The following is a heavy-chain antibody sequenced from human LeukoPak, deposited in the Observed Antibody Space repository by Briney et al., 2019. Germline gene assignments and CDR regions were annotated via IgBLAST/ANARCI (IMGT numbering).Heavy chain of an antibody. J-gene: IGHJ6*02. D-gene: IGHD4-17*01. Sequence: GGSLRLSCEASGFTFSSYGIHWVRQAPGKGLEWVSVLSGSGGSTYYADSVKGRFTISRDISKNTLYLQMNSLRVEDTAVYYCAKGRESLTTRSGMDVWGQGTTVTVSS. CDR1: GFTFSSYG. CDR2: LSGSGGST. CDR3: AKGRESLTTRSGMDV. V-gene: IGHV3-23*01.